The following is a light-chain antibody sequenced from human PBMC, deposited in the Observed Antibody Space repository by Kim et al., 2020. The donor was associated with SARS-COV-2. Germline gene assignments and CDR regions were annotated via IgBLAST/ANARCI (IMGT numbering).Light chain of an antibody. CDR2: EVS. Sequence: EIVLTQSPATLSLSPGERATLSCRTSQSINNFLAWYQQKPGQAPRLLIYEVSSRATGIPARFSGSGSGTDFTLTISSLEPEDFAVYYCQQRSNWPLTFGGGTKLEI. CDR1: QSINNF. CDR3: QQRSNWPLT. J-gene: IGKJ4*01. V-gene: IGKV3-11*01.